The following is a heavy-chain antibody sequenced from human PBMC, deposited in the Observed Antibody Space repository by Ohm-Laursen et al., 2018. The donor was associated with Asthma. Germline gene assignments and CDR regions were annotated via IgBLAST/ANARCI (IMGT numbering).Heavy chain of an antibody. V-gene: IGHV4-39*01. CDR2: IYYSGST. J-gene: IGHJ5*02. CDR1: GGSISSSSYY. D-gene: IGHD4-17*01. CDR3: ARQGTVTINWFDP. Sequence: TLSLTCTVSGGSISSSSYYWGWIRQPPGKGLEWIGSIYYSGSTYYNPSLKSRVTISVDTSKNQFSLKLSSVTAADTAVYYCARQGTVTINWFDPWGQGTLVTVSS.